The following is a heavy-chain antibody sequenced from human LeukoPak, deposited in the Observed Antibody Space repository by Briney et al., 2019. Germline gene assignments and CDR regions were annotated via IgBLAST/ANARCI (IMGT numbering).Heavy chain of an antibody. CDR1: GFTFSIYA. Sequence: WGSLRLSCGASGFTFSIYALSWVCQAPAKGLPCVSFTYSGGNTHYSDSVKGRFTISRDNSKNTLYLQMNSLRAEDTAVYYCARRAGEYSHPYDYWGQGTLVTVSS. CDR3: ARRAGEYSHPYDY. CDR2: TYSGGNT. V-gene: IGHV3-23*01. D-gene: IGHD4-17*01. J-gene: IGHJ4*02.